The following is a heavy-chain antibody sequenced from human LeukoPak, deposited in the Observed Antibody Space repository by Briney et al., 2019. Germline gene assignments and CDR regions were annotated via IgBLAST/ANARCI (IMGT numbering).Heavy chain of an antibody. CDR1: GYTFTGYY. J-gene: IGHJ5*02. D-gene: IGHD6-13*01. CDR3: ARVPRIAAAGTGPNWFDP. CDR2: INPNSGGT. V-gene: IGHV1-2*02. Sequence: ASVKVSCKASGYTFTGYYMHWVRQAPGQGLEWMGWINPNSGGTNYAQKFQGRVTMTRDTSISTAYMELSRLRSDNTAVYYCARVPRIAAAGTGPNWFDPWGQGTLVTVSS.